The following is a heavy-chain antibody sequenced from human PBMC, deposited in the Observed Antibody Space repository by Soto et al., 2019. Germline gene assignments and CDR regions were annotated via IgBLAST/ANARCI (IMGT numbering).Heavy chain of an antibody. D-gene: IGHD5-12*01. CDR2: MNPNSGNT. J-gene: IGHJ5*02. CDR1: GYTFTTYG. V-gene: IGHV1-8*02. Sequence: ASVKVSCKASGYTFTTYGISWGRQATGQGLEWMGWMNPNSGNTGYAQKFQGRVTMTRNTSISTAYMELSSLRSEDTAVYYCARGGDKWLRRRWFDPWGQGTLVTVSS. CDR3: ARGGDKWLRRRWFDP.